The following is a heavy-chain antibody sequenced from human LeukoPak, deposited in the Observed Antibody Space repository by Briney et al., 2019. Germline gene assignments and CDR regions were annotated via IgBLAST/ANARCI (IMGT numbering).Heavy chain of an antibody. CDR1: GFTFSNNP. CDR2: ISGSGGNT. D-gene: IGHD2-2*01. J-gene: IGHJ6*03. CDR3: AKGLGSSTYYYMDV. Sequence: GGSLRLSCVGSGFTFSNNPLSWVRQAPGKGLEWVSAISGSGGNTYYADSVKGRFTISRDNSKNTLYLQMNSLRADDTAVYYCAKGLGSSTYYYMDVWGKGTTVTVSS. V-gene: IGHV3-23*01.